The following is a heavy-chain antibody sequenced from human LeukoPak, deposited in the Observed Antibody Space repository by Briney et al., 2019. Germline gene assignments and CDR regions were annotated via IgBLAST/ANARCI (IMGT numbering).Heavy chain of an antibody. Sequence: ASVKVSCKASGYTFTGYYMHWVRQAPGQGLEWMGRIIPIFGTANYAQKFQGRVTITADESTSTAYMELSSLRSEDTAVYYCARRRGGAFDIWGQGTMVTVSS. CDR3: ARRRGGAFDI. CDR2: IIPIFGTA. J-gene: IGHJ3*02. CDR1: GYTFTGYY. V-gene: IGHV1-69*13. D-gene: IGHD3-3*01.